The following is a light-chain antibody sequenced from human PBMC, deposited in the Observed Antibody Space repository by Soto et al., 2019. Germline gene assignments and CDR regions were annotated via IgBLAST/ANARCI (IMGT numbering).Light chain of an antibody. V-gene: IGKV1-5*01. J-gene: IGKJ1*01. CDR2: DAS. CDR1: QSISSW. Sequence: DIQMTQSPSTLSASVGDRVTITCRASQSISSWLAWYQQKPGKAPKLLIYDASSLESGVPSRFSGSGSGTEFTLTISSLQPEDFATYYCQQSYSTLWTFGQGTKVDIK. CDR3: QQSYSTLWT.